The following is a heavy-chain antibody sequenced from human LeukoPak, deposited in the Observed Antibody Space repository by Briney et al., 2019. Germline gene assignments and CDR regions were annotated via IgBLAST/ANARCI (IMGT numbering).Heavy chain of an antibody. CDR1: GGSISSSSYY. D-gene: IGHD2-2*02. J-gene: IGHJ6*03. V-gene: IGHV4-39*01. Sequence: SETLSLTCTVSGGSISSSSYYWGWIRQPPGKGLEWIGSTYYSGSTYYNPSLKSRVTISVDTSKNQFSLKLSSVTAADTAVYYCHVVPAAIGGYYYYYYMDVWGKGTTVTVSS. CDR2: TYYSGST. CDR3: HVVPAAIGGYYYYYYMDV.